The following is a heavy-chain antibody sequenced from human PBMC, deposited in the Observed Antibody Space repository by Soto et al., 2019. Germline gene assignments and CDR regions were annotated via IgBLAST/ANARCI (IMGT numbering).Heavy chain of an antibody. CDR1: RYTFTGYY. V-gene: IGHV1-2*02. Sequence: QVQLVQSGAEVKKPGASVKVSCKASRYTFTGYYMHWVRQAPGQGLEWMGWINPNSGGTNYAQKFQGRVTMTRDTPISSAYMELSRLRSDDTAVYYCAIGYSYGYVLFGYWGQGTLVTVSS. D-gene: IGHD5-18*01. J-gene: IGHJ4*02. CDR2: INPNSGGT. CDR3: AIGYSYGYVLFGY.